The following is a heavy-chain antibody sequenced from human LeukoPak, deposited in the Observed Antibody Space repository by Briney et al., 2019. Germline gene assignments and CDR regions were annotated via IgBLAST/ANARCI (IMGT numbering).Heavy chain of an antibody. CDR3: ARHLSTVTTGHYFDY. V-gene: IGHV4-34*01. D-gene: IGHD4-17*01. J-gene: IGHJ4*02. Sequence: SETLSLTCAVYGGSFSGYYWTWIRQPPGKGLEWIGEINHSGSTNYNPSLKSRVTISVDTSKNQFSLKLSSVTAADTAVYYCARHLSTVTTGHYFDYWGQGTLVTVSS. CDR1: GGSFSGYY. CDR2: INHSGST.